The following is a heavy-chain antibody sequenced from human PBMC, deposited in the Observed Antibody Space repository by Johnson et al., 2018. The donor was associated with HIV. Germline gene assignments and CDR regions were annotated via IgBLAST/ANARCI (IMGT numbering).Heavy chain of an antibody. V-gene: IGHV3-48*03. CDR3: ARGGYSGYLGGHDAFDI. Sequence: VQLVESGGGVMQPGKSLRLSCEASGFTFRSYEMNWVRQAPGKGLEWVSYISSSGSTIYYADSVKGRFTISRDNAKNSLYLQMNSLRAEDTAVYYYARGGYSGYLGGHDAFDIWGQGTMVTVSS. D-gene: IGHD5-12*01. CDR2: ISSSGSTI. J-gene: IGHJ3*02. CDR1: GFTFRSYE.